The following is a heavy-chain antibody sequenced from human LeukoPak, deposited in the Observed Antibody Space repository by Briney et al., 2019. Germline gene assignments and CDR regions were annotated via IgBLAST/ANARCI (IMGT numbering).Heavy chain of an antibody. CDR3: ARDAGTEGY. Sequence: GSLRLSCAAAGFTFSSYAMSWVRQLPGKGLEWIGEINHGGSTNYSPSLKSRVTISIDTSKNHFSLRLTSVTAADTAVYYCARDAGTEGYWGQGTLVTVSS. D-gene: IGHD6-13*01. J-gene: IGHJ4*02. CDR2: INHGGST. CDR1: GFTFSSYA. V-gene: IGHV4-34*01.